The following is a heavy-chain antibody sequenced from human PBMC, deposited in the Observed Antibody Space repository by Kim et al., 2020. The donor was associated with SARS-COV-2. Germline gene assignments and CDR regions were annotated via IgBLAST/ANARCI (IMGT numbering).Heavy chain of an antibody. Sequence: RVTISVDTSKNQFSLKLSSVTAADTAVYYCARHVPNYDYVWGSYRSPFDYWGQGTLVTVSS. J-gene: IGHJ4*02. CDR3: ARHVPNYDYVWGSYRSPFDY. V-gene: IGHV4-39*01. D-gene: IGHD3-16*02.